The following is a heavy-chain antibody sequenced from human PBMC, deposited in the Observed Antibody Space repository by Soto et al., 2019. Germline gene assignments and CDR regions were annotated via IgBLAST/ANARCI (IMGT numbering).Heavy chain of an antibody. V-gene: IGHV3-33*01. CDR1: GFTFSSYG. CDR2: IWYDGSNK. D-gene: IGHD2-21*02. J-gene: IGHJ2*01. CDR3: ARGWYCGGDCYEWYFDL. Sequence: QVPLVESGGGVVQSGRSLRLSCAASGFTFSSYGMHWVRQAPGKGLEWVAVIWYDGSNKYYADSVKGRFTISRDNSKNTLYLQMNSLRAEDTAVYYCARGWYCGGDCYEWYFDLWGRGTLVTVSS.